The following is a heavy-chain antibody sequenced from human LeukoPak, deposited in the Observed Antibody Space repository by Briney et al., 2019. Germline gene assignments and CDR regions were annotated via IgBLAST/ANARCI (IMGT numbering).Heavy chain of an antibody. CDR1: GFTFSSYA. D-gene: IGHD1-26*01. J-gene: IGHJ4*02. CDR2: ISYDGSNK. V-gene: IGHV3-30-3*01. Sequence: GGSLRLSCAASGFTFSSYAMHWVRQAPGKGLEWVAVISYDGSNKYYADSVKGRFTISRDNSKNTLYLQMNSLRAEDTAVYYCARAFVGATSPDYWGQGTLVTVSS. CDR3: ARAFVGATSPDY.